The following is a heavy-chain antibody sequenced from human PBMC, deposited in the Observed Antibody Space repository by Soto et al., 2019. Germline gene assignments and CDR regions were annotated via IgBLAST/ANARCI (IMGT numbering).Heavy chain of an antibody. CDR2: IDPSDSYT. CDR3: ARSFEPAAAVSYYYVMDV. D-gene: IGHD6-13*01. V-gene: IGHV5-10-1*01. CDR1: GYSFTSYW. J-gene: IGHJ6*02. Sequence: GESLKISCKGSGYSFTSYWISWVRQMPGKGLEWMGRIDPSDSYTNYSPSFQGHVTISADKSISTAYLQWSSLKASDTAMYYCARSFEPAAAVSYYYVMDVWGHGTTVTVSS.